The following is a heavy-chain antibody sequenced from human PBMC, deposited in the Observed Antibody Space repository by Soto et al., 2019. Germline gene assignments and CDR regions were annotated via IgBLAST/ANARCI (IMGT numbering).Heavy chain of an antibody. J-gene: IGHJ3*02. V-gene: IGHV3-30*03. Sequence: QGQLVESGGDAVQPGRSLRLSCVGSGFSFSHHAIHWVRLAPGQGLEWVAYISYDGSNKAYGDSVRGRFTISRDNSKNTVILQMXXXXXXXXXXXXXXXXXXXXXXXXSGSIGSFDIWGRGTTVTVSS. D-gene: IGHD5-12*01. CDR3: XXXXXXXXXXXSGSIGSFDI. CDR1: GFSFSHHA. CDR2: ISYDGSNK.